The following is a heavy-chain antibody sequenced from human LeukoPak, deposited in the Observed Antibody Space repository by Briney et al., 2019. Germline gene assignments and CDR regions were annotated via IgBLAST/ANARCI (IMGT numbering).Heavy chain of an antibody. CDR2: IWYGGSNK. J-gene: IGHJ4*02. CDR1: GFTFSNYG. Sequence: PGGRLRLSCAASGFTFSNYGMHWVRQAPGKGLEWVAIIWYGGSNKYYADSVKGRFTISRDNSINTLYLQMNSLRAEDTAVYYCARDRGYSYFDYWGQGTLVTV. V-gene: IGHV3-33*01. CDR3: ARDRGYSYFDY. D-gene: IGHD5-18*01.